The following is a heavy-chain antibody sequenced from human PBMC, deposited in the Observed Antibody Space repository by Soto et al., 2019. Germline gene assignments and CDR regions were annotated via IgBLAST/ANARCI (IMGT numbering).Heavy chain of an antibody. CDR3: ARYQPYSTGYYYFDH. V-gene: IGHV1-18*01. CDR2: ISGHNGHT. CDR1: GYNFTTYG. Sequence: QVQLVQSGAEVKQPGASVKVSCKTSGYNFTTYGVSWVRQTPGQGLEWMGWISGHNGHTNYAQTFQGRVTMHTDTSTTTAYMELRSLRSDDTAVYYCARYQPYSTGYYYFDHWGQGTLAIVTS. J-gene: IGHJ4*02. D-gene: IGHD6-19*01.